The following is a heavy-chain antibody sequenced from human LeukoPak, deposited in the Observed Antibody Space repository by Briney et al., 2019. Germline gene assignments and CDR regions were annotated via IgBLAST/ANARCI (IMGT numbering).Heavy chain of an antibody. CDR1: GGTFSSHA. J-gene: IGHJ6*02. V-gene: IGHV1-69*04. D-gene: IGHD2-21*02. CDR2: IIPMVAIP. CDR3: AAPNVAVTANHYYYGMDV. Sequence: SEKVSCKASGGTFSSHAINWVRQAPGQGLEWMGRIIPMVAIPKYAQKFQDRVTMTADKSTSTVYMELVSLISDDTAVYYCAAPNVAVTANHYYYGMDVWGQGTTVTVSS.